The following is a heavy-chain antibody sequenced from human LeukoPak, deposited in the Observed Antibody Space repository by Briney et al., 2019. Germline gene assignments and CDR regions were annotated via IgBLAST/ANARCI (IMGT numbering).Heavy chain of an antibody. CDR3: ARDPRGGTVDY. D-gene: IGHD2-8*02. V-gene: IGHV3-30*03. CDR2: LSHDGIHE. CDR1: GFTFSRYV. Sequence: GGSLRLSYTAFGFTFSRYVIHWVRQALGKGLEWVTVLSHDGIHEFYADSVKGRFTISRDNSKNTLYLQMNSLRAEDTAVYYCARDPRGGTVDYWGQGTLVTVSS. J-gene: IGHJ4*02.